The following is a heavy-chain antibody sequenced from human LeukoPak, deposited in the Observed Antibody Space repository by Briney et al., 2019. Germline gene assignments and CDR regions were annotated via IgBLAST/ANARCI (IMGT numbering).Heavy chain of an antibody. Sequence: GGSLRLSCAASGFTFSSYWMSWVRQAPGKGLEWVANIKQDGSEKYYVDSVKGRFTISRDNAKNSLYLQMNSLRAEDTAVYYCARGGYSSSWYYFDYWGQGTLVTVSS. J-gene: IGHJ4*02. V-gene: IGHV3-7*01. CDR3: ARGGYSSSWYYFDY. CDR1: GFTFSSYW. D-gene: IGHD6-13*01. CDR2: IKQDGSEK.